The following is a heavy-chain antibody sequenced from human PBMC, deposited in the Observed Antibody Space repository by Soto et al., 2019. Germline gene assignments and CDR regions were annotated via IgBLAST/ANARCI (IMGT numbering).Heavy chain of an antibody. CDR1: GVTISGYW. J-gene: IGHJ5*02. CDR3: AKSCCREQNWFDP. D-gene: IGHD2-15*01. V-gene: IGHV3-74*01. Sequence: EMQLVESGGDLVQPGGSLRLSCAASGVTISGYWMHWVRQAPGKGLVWVSRISSDGSRTDYADSVRGRFIISRDNAMNTVHLQMDSLRVEDTAVYYCAKSCCREQNWFDPWGQGILVTVSS. CDR2: ISSDGSRT.